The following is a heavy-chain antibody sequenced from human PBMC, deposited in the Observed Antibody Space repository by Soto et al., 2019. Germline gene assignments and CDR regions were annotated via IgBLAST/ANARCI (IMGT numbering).Heavy chain of an antibody. V-gene: IGHV3-33*01. Sequence: QVQLVESGGGVVQPGRSLRLSCAASGFTFSSYGMHWVRQAPGKGLEWVAVIWYDGSNKYYADSVKGRFTISRDNSKNTLYLQMNSLRVEDTAGYYFAREQYEQLVPGGYWGQGNLVTVSS. CDR3: AREQYEQLVPGGY. D-gene: IGHD6-13*01. J-gene: IGHJ1*01. CDR2: IWYDGSNK. CDR1: GFTFSSYG.